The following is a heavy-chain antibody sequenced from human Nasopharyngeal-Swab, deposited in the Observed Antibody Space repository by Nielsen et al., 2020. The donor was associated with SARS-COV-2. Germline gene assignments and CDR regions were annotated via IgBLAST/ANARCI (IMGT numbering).Heavy chain of an antibody. V-gene: IGHV3-9*01. CDR3: AKDKGRGISPVEGSLDI. Sequence: SLKISCAASEYTMSRNGMHWVRQAPGKGLEWVSGIIWNGDSRGYADSVKGRFTISRDSAKKSLYLQMNSLRPDDTALYYCAKDKGRGISPVEGSLDIWGQGTMVTVSS. CDR2: IIWNGDSR. J-gene: IGHJ3*02. D-gene: IGHD4-23*01. CDR1: EYTMSRNG.